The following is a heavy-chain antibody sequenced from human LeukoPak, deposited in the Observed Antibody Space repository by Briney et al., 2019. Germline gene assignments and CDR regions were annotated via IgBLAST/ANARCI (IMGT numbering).Heavy chain of an antibody. CDR1: AFTFSSYD. Sequence: GGTLRLSCAASAFTFSSYDMSWVRQAPGKGLEWVSAISGSGDSTFYADSVKGRFTISRDNSKNTLYMLMNSLRAEDTAVYYCAKTLPTFYGSGSYYKNPIDYWGQGTLVTVSS. CDR3: AKTLPTFYGSGSYYKNPIDY. D-gene: IGHD3-10*01. CDR2: ISGSGDST. J-gene: IGHJ4*02. V-gene: IGHV3-23*01.